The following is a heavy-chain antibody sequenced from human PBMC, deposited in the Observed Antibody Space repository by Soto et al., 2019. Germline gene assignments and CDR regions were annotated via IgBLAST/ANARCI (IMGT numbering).Heavy chain of an antibody. D-gene: IGHD3-10*01. V-gene: IGHV3-21*01. Sequence: GGSLRLSCAASGFTFSSYSMNWVRQAPGKGLEWVSSISSSSSYIYYADSVKGRFTISRDNAKNSLYLQMNSLRAEDTAVYYCARSITMVRGVIIMPAHYFDYWGQGTLVTVSS. J-gene: IGHJ4*02. CDR3: ARSITMVRGVIIMPAHYFDY. CDR2: ISSSSSYI. CDR1: GFTFSSYS.